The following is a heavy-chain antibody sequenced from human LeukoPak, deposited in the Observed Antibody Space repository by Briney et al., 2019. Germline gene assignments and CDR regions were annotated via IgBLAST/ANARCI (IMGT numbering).Heavy chain of an antibody. CDR1: GFTFSSYA. CDR3: ARDGFLGPVTAYFDY. V-gene: IGHV3-74*01. D-gene: IGHD2-21*02. J-gene: IGHJ4*02. CDR2: VKSDGSST. Sequence: GGSLRLSCAASGFTFSSYAMHWVRQAPGKGLVWVSRVKSDGSSTSYADSVKGRFTISRDNARNTLYLQMNSLRAEDTAVYYCARDGFLGPVTAYFDYWGQGTPVTVSS.